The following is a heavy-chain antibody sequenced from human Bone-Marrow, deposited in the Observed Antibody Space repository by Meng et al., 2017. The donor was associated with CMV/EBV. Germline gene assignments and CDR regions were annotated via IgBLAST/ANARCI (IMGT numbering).Heavy chain of an antibody. CDR2: SNAGNGNT. V-gene: IGHV1-3*02. Sequence: ASVKVSCKASGYTFTSYAMHWVRQAPGQRLEWMGWSNAGNGNTKYSQEFQGRVTITRDTSASTAHMELSSLRSEDMAVYYCARADSGSVYNWFDPWGQGTLVTVSS. CDR1: GYTFTSYA. D-gene: IGHD2-21*01. J-gene: IGHJ5*02. CDR3: ARADSGSVYNWFDP.